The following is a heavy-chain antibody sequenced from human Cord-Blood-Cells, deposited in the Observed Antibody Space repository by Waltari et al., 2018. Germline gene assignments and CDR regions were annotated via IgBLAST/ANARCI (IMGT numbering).Heavy chain of an antibody. J-gene: IGHJ4*02. V-gene: IGHV3-21*01. D-gene: IGHD1-20*01. Sequence: EVQLVESGGGLVKPGGSLRLSCAASGFTFSSYSMNWVRQAPGKGLEWVSSISSSSSYIYYADSVKGRFTISRDNAKNSLYLQMNSLRAEDTAVYYCAKASNWRFDYWGQGTLVTVSS. CDR1: GFTFSSYS. CDR3: AKASNWRFDY. CDR2: ISSSSSYI.